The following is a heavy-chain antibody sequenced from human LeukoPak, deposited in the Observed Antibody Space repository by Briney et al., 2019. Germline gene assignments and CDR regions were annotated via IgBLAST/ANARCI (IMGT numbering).Heavy chain of an antibody. CDR3: ARAPSHSPYNFYYMDV. D-gene: IGHD6-13*01. V-gene: IGHV3-23*01. J-gene: IGHJ6*03. Sequence: GGSLRLSCAASGFTFSTYAMNWVRQAPGKGLEWVSAISGSTYSADSVRGRFTISRDNSKNTLYLQMNSLRAEDTAVYYCARAPSHSPYNFYYMDVWGKGTTVTVSS. CDR1: GFTFSTYA. CDR2: ISGST.